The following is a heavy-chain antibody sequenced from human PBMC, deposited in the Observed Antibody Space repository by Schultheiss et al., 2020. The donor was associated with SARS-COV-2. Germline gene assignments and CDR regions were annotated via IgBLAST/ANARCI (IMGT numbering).Heavy chain of an antibody. J-gene: IGHJ3*01. Sequence: SETLSLTCTVSGGSITTTYWSWIRQPPGKGLEWIGYMFYSGTTSYNPSLKDRVSMSVDTSKNQFSLKLHSLTAADTAMYYCARELVARDSMLEGAFDLWGEGAMVTVSS. CDR2: MFYSGTT. CDR1: GGSITTTY. V-gene: IGHV4-59*01. D-gene: IGHD3-22*01. CDR3: ARELVARDSMLEGAFDL.